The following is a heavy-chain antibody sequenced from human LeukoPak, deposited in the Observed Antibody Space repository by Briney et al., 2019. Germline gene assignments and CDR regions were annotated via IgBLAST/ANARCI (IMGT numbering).Heavy chain of an antibody. CDR3: ASDSYSPEYFQH. J-gene: IGHJ1*01. V-gene: IGHV3-66*01. D-gene: IGHD2-15*01. CDR2: IYSGGRT. Sequence: PGGSPRLSCAASGFSVSNNYMSWVRQAPGKGLEWVSVIYSGGRTFYADSVEGRFTISRDNSKNTLYLQMNSLRAEDTAVYYCASDSYSPEYFQHWGQGTLVTVSS. CDR1: GFSVSNNY.